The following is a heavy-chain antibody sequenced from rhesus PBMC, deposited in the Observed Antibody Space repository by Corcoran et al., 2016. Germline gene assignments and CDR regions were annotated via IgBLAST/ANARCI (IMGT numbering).Heavy chain of an antibody. V-gene: IGHV4-65*01. CDR1: GGSISSSDW. Sequence: QVQLQESGPGLVKPSETLSLTCAVSGGSISSSDWWSWVRQPPGKGLEWIGYISGSSGSTYYDPSLKGRVTISTDTSKNQFSLKLNSVTAADTAVYYCTKDPGDRDTFDFWGQGLRVTVSS. D-gene: IGHD5-42*01. J-gene: IGHJ3*01. CDR3: TKDPGDRDTFDF. CDR2: ISGSSGST.